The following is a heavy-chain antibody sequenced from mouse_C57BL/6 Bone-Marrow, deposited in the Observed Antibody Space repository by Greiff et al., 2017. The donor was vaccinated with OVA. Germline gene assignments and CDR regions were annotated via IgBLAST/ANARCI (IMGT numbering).Heavy chain of an antibody. Sequence: VQLQESGGGLVKPGGSLKLSCAASGFTFSSYTMSWVRQTPEKRLEWVATISGGGGNTYYPDSVKGRFTISRDNAKNTLYLQMSSLRSEDTALYYCARHPAWFAYWGQGTLVTVSA. CDR3: ARHPAWFAY. V-gene: IGHV5-9*01. J-gene: IGHJ3*01. CDR1: GFTFSSYT. CDR2: ISGGGGNT.